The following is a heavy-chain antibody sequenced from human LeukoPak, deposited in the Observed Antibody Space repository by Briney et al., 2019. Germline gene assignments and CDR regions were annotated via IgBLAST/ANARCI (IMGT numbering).Heavy chain of an antibody. D-gene: IGHD3-22*01. Sequence: SETLSLTCTVSGGSISSYYWSWIRQPPGKGLEWIGYIYYSGSTNYNPSLKSRVTISVDTSKNQFSLKLSSVTAADTAVCYCARMRRHYYDSSGYPLLMYYFDYWGQGTLVTVSS. J-gene: IGHJ4*02. CDR1: GGSISSYY. CDR2: IYYSGST. CDR3: ARMRRHYYDSSGYPLLMYYFDY. V-gene: IGHV4-59*01.